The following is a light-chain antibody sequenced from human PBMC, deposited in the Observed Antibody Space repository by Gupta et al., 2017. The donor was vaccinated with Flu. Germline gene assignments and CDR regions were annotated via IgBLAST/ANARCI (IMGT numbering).Light chain of an antibody. J-gene: IGKJ2*01. CDR3: QQADSFPRT. CDR1: RGITTW. CDR2: AAS. Sequence: GDRVTITCRASRGITTWLSWYQQKPGTAPKLLIYAASSLQSGVPYRFSGSGSWTDFTLPITSLQPDDFATYYCQQADSFPRTFGQGTKVEMK. V-gene: IGKV1-12*01.